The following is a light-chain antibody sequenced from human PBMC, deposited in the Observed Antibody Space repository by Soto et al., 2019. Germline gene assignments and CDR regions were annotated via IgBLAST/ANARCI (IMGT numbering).Light chain of an antibody. CDR2: SAS. CDR1: QSVGNNY. J-gene: IGKJ4*01. Sequence: EIVLTQSPGTLSLSPGERATLSCRASQSVGNNYLAWYQQKPGQAPRLLIYSASSRAIGIPDRFSGSGSGTDFTLTISRLEPEDFAVYYCHQHAESPLTFGGGTKVDIK. CDR3: HQHAESPLT. V-gene: IGKV3-20*01.